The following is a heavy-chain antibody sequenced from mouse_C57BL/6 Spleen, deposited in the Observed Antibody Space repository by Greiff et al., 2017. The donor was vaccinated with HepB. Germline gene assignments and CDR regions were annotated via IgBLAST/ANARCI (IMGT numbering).Heavy chain of an antibody. CDR1: GYTFTDYE. Sequence: VQLQQSGAELVRPGASVTLSCKASGYTFTDYEMHWVKQTPVHGLEWIGAIDPETGGTAYNQKFKGKAILTADKSSSTAYMALRSLTSEDSAVYYGTRGVDYDRAWFAYWGQGTLVTVSA. V-gene: IGHV1-15*01. CDR3: TRGVDYDRAWFAY. D-gene: IGHD2-4*01. CDR2: IDPETGGT. J-gene: IGHJ3*01.